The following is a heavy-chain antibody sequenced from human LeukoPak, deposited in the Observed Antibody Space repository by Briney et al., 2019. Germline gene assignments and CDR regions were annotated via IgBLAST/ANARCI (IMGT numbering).Heavy chain of an antibody. J-gene: IGHJ4*02. Sequence: PSETLSLTCAVYGGSFSGYYWSWIRQPPGKGLEWIGEINHSGSTNYNPSLKSRVTISVDTSKNQFSLKLTSVTAADTAMYYCARVPLRWLTPFDFWGQGTLATVSS. V-gene: IGHV4-34*01. D-gene: IGHD4-17*01. CDR3: ARVPLRWLTPFDF. CDR1: GGSFSGYY. CDR2: INHSGST.